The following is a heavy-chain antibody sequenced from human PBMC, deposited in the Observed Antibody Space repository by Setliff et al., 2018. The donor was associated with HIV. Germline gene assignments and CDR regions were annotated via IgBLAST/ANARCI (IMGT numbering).Heavy chain of an antibody. CDR1: GGSISGYY. J-gene: IGHJ4*02. CDR3: TRTNPLAAPPFDF. Sequence: SETLSLTCTVSGGSISGYYWSWIRQHPGKGLEWIGYIYYSGSTYYNPSLKSRVTISVDTSKNQFSLKLSSVTAADTAVYYCTRTNPLAAPPFDFWGQGTLVTVSS. CDR2: IYYSGST. D-gene: IGHD6-13*01. V-gene: IGHV4-31*03.